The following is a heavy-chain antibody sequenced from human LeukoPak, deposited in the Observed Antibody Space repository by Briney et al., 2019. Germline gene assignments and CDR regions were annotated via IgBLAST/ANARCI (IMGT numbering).Heavy chain of an antibody. CDR3: ARLTDYSGD. D-gene: IGHD4-11*01. CDR2: IYHSGST. J-gene: IGHJ4*02. V-gene: IGHV4-30-2*01. Sequence: PSQTLSLTCAVSGGSISSGGYSWSWIRQPPGKGLEWIGYIYHSGSTYYNPSLKSRVTISVDRSKNQFSLKLSSVTAADTAVYYCARLTDYSGDWGQGTLVTVSS. CDR1: GGSISSGGYS.